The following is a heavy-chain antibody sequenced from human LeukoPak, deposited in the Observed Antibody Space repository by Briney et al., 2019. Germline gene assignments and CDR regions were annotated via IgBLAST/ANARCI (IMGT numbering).Heavy chain of an antibody. CDR1: GGTFSSYA. CDR3: ARGGGYCSSTSCYVYYYYGMDV. D-gene: IGHD2-2*03. CDR2: IIPIFGTA. J-gene: IGHJ6*02. V-gene: IGHV1-69*01. Sequence: SVKVSCKASGGTFSSYAISWVRQAPGQGLEWMGGIIPIFGTANYAQKFQGRVTITADESTSTAYMELSSLRSEDTAVYYCARGGGYCSSTSCYVYYYYGMDVWGQGTTVTVPS.